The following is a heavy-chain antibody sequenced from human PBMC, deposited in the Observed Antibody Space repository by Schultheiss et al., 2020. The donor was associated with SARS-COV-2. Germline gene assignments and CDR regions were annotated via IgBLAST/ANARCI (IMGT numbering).Heavy chain of an antibody. Sequence: SETLSLTCAVYGGSFSGYYWSWIRQPPGKGLEWIGEINHSGSTNYNPSLKSRVTISVDTSKNQFSLKLSSVTAADTAVYYCARDQRYCRCGSCYVRGRHGMDVWGQGTTVTVAS. J-gene: IGHJ6*02. CDR3: ARDQRYCRCGSCYVRGRHGMDV. CDR2: INHSGST. V-gene: IGHV4-34*01. CDR1: GGSFSGYY. D-gene: IGHD2-15*01.